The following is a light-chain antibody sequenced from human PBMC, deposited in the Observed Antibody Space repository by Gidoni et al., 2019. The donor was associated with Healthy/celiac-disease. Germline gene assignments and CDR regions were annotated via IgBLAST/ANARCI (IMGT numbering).Light chain of an antibody. CDR1: QSVLYSYNNKNY. Sequence: DIVMTQSPDSLAVSLGERATIHGKSSQSVLYSYNNKNYLAWYQQKPVQPPKLRIYCASTRESGVPDRFSGSGSGTDFTLTISSLQAEDGSVYYCQQYYSTPVTFGQGTKLEIK. J-gene: IGKJ2*01. CDR3: QQYYSTPVT. V-gene: IGKV4-1*01. CDR2: CAS.